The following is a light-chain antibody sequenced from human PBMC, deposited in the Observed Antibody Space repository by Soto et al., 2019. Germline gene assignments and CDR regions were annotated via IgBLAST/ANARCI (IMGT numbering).Light chain of an antibody. J-gene: IGKJ1*01. Sequence: DIQMAQSPSTLSGSVGDRVTITCRASQTISSWLAWYQQKPGKAPKLLIYKASTLKTGVPSRFSGSGSGTEFTLTINSLQPDDFATYYCQQYKSYWTFGQGTKVDIK. V-gene: IGKV1-5*03. CDR2: KAS. CDR1: QTISSW. CDR3: QQYKSYWT.